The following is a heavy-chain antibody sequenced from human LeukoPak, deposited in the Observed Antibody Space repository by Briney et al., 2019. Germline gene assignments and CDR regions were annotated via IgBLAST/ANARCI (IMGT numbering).Heavy chain of an antibody. CDR1: GFSFSTYW. CDR3: ARDPESSSFDL. J-gene: IGHJ4*02. D-gene: IGHD6-13*01. CDR2: IDQGGSVR. Sequence: PGGSLRLSCAASGFSFSTYWMSWVRQTPEKGLEFAANIDQGGSVRNYMDSLKGRCTISRDNAKKSLYLEINSLRADDTAVYYCARDPESSSFDLWGRGALVTVSS. V-gene: IGHV3-7*01.